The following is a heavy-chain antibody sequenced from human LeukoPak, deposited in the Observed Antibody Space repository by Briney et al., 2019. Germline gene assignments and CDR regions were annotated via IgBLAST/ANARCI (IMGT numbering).Heavy chain of an antibody. Sequence: SEPLSLTCTVSGGSISGYYGSCIRQARGNGLKWIGYVFYTGSTEYTPSLRSRVTISVHTSKNQFSLSLSSVTAADTAVYYCARSIGSDPNGDCWGQGALVTTSS. D-gene: IGHD3-16*02. J-gene: IGHJ4*02. CDR2: VFYTGST. CDR1: GGSISGYY. V-gene: IGHV4-59*08. CDR3: ARSIGSDPNGDC.